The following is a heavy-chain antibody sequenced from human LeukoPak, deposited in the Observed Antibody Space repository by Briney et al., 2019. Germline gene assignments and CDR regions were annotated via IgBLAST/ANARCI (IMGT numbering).Heavy chain of an antibody. V-gene: IGHV4-34*01. J-gene: IGHJ4*02. CDR3: ARGYSSGWYHY. D-gene: IGHD6-19*01. Sequence: SETLSLTCAVYGGSFSGYYWSWIRQPPGKGLEWIGEINHSGSTNYNPSLKSRVTISVDTSKNQFSLKLSSVTAADTAVYYCARGYSSGWYHYWGQGTLVTVSS. CDR1: GGSFSGYY. CDR2: INHSGST.